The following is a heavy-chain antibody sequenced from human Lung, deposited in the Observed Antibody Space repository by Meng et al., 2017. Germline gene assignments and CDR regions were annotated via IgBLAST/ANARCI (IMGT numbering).Heavy chain of an antibody. CDR2: INPKSGDT. Sequence: QGQLVQVWAEVKSPGSSVKVSCQSSGYTFPDYWLHWVRRAPGPGLEWMGLINPKSGDTHYAQRFQGRVTMTGDTSISTAYMELSGLRSDDTAMYYCARDEDISAAGKLFGDYWGQGTLVTVSS. D-gene: IGHD6-13*01. V-gene: IGHV1-2*06. J-gene: IGHJ4*02. CDR3: ARDEDISAAGKLFGDY. CDR1: GYTFPDYW.